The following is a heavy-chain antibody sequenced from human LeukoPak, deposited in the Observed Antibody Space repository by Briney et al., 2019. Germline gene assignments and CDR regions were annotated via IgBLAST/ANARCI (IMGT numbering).Heavy chain of an antibody. CDR1: GFTFSSYS. J-gene: IGHJ4*02. Sequence: GGSLRLSCAASGFTFSSYSMNWVRQAPGKGLEWVSYISSSSSTIYYADPVKGRFTISRDNAKNSLYLQMNSLRAEDTAVYYCASIRYNWNFGYWGQGTLVTVSS. CDR3: ASIRYNWNFGY. CDR2: ISSSSSTI. D-gene: IGHD1-20*01. V-gene: IGHV3-48*01.